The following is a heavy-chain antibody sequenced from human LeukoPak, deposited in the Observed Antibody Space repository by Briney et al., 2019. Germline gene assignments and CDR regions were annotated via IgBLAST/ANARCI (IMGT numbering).Heavy chain of an antibody. CDR1: GFSFSSYS. D-gene: IGHD6-13*01. V-gene: IGHV3-21*01. CDR2: ITSSSSYI. J-gene: IGHJ3*01. Sequence: GGSLRLSCAASGFSFSSYSMNWVRQAPGKGLEWVSSITSSSSYIYYADSVKGRFTISRDNAKNSLYLQMNSLRAEDTAVYYCARAITAAGNFAFDVWGQGTMVTVSS. CDR3: ARAITAAGNFAFDV.